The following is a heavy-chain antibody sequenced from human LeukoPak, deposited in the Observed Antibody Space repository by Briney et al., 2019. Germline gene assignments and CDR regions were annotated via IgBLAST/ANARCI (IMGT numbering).Heavy chain of an antibody. CDR1: GFTFSSYA. V-gene: IGHV3-23*01. D-gene: IGHD3-22*01. CDR2: ISGSGGST. Sequence: GGSLRLSCAASGFTFSSYAMSWVRQAPGKGLEWVSAISGSGGSTYYADSVKGRFTISRDNSKNTLYLQMNSLRAEDTAVYYCAKDQPYYYDSSAVPTFDCWGQGTLVTVSS. J-gene: IGHJ4*02. CDR3: AKDQPYYYDSSAVPTFDC.